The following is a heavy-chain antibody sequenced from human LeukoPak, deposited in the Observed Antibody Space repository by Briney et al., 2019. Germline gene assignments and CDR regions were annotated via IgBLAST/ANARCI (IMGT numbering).Heavy chain of an antibody. V-gene: IGHV3-23*01. Sequence: GGSLRLSCAASGFTFSSYAMSWVRQAPGKGLEWVSGTSGSGGTTYYADSVKGRFTISRDNSKNTLYLQMNSLRAEDTAVYYCARLGSGNYYCGMDVWGQGTTVTVSS. CDR1: GFTFSSYA. J-gene: IGHJ6*02. CDR3: ARLGSGNYYCGMDV. D-gene: IGHD3-10*01. CDR2: TSGSGGTT.